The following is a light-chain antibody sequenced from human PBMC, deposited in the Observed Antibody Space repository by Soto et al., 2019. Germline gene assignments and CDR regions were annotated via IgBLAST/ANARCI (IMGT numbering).Light chain of an antibody. Sequence: QSVQTHPASVSGSPGHSITISCTGTSSDLAIYNYVSWYQQQPGKAPKLMIYQVTNRPSGVSNRFSGSRSGNTASLTISGLQTEEEADYYCSSYTDSSNYVFGTGTKVTVL. J-gene: IGLJ1*01. CDR3: SSYTDSSNYV. CDR1: SSDLAIYNY. CDR2: QVT. V-gene: IGLV2-14*01.